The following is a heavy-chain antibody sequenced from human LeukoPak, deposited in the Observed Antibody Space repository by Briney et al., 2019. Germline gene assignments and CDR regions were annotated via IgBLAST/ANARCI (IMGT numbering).Heavy chain of an antibody. CDR2: ISSSSSAT. D-gene: IGHD2/OR15-2a*01. Sequence: GGSLRLSCAASGFTFSSYSMNWVRQAPGKGLEWVSYISSSSSATYYADSVKGRFTISRDNSRNTLYLQMNSLRAEDTAVYYCARSGLSRFGFWGQGTLVTVSS. CDR1: GFTFSSYS. V-gene: IGHV3-48*01. CDR3: ARSGLSRFGF. J-gene: IGHJ4*02.